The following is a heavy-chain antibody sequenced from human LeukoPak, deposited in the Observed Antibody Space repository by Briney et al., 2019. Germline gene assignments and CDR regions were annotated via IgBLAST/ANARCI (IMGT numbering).Heavy chain of an antibody. D-gene: IGHD7-27*01. CDR1: GYTFTSYG. Sequence: ASVKVSCKASGYTFTSYGISWVRQAPGQGLEWMGWISAYNGNTDYAQKLQGRVTMTTDTSTSTAYMELRSLRSDDTAVYYCARSQRGKHWFDPWGQGTLVTVSS. V-gene: IGHV1-18*01. CDR2: ISAYNGNT. J-gene: IGHJ5*02. CDR3: ARSQRGKHWFDP.